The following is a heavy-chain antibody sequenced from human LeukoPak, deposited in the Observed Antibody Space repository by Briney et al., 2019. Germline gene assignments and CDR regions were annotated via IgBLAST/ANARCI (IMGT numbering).Heavy chain of an antibody. V-gene: IGHV3-23*01. Sequence: GGSLRLSCAASGFTFSSYSMNWVRQAPGKGLEWVSAISGSGDSTYSADSVKGRFTIYRDNSKNTLYLQMNSLRAEDTAVYYCAKGPAIIVVPAPMDSWGQGTLVTVSS. CDR2: ISGSGDST. J-gene: IGHJ4*02. CDR1: GFTFSSYS. D-gene: IGHD2-2*01. CDR3: AKGPAIIVVPAPMDS.